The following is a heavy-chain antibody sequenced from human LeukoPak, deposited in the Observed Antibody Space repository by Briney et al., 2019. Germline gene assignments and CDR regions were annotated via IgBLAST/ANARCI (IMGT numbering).Heavy chain of an antibody. CDR1: GGSIISEGYS. J-gene: IGHJ5*02. V-gene: IGHV4-30-2*01. Sequence: PSETLSLTCAVSGGSIISEGYSWSWIRQPPGKGLEWIGYIYESGGTYYSPSLKSRLTISIDKSKSQLSLKLSSVTAADTAVYYCARGELAAAGIFGAWGQGTLVTVSS. D-gene: IGHD6-13*01. CDR3: ARGELAAAGIFGA. CDR2: IYESGGT.